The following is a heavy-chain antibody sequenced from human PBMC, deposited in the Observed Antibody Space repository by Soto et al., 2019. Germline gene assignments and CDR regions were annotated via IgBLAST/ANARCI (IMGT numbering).Heavy chain of an antibody. D-gene: IGHD6-19*01. V-gene: IGHV3-48*01. CDR1: GFTFSSYS. Sequence: GGSLRLFCAASGFTFSSYSMNWVRQAPGKGLEWVSYISSSSSTIYYADSVKGRFTISRDNAKNSLYLQMNSLRAEDTAVYYCARYSSGWYAIPFDIWGQGTMVTVSS. J-gene: IGHJ3*02. CDR2: ISSSSSTI. CDR3: ARYSSGWYAIPFDI.